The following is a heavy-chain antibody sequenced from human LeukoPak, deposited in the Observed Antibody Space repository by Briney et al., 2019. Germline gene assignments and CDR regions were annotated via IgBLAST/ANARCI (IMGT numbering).Heavy chain of an antibody. V-gene: IGHV3-30*18. CDR3: AKDAAVGSSWYFDY. J-gene: IGHJ4*02. CDR1: GFTFSSYG. Sequence: GRSLRLSCAASGFTFSSYGMHCVRQAPGKGLEWVAVISYDGSNKYYADSVKGRFTISRDNSKNTLYLQMNSLRAEDTAVYYCAKDAAVGSSWYFDYWGQGTLVTVSS. D-gene: IGHD6-13*01. CDR2: ISYDGSNK.